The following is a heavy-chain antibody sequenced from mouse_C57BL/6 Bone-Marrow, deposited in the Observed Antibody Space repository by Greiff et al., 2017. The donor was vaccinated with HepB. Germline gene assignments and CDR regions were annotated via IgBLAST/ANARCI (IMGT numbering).Heavy chain of an antibody. V-gene: IGHV5-9-1*02. D-gene: IGHD2-5*01. Sequence: DVMLVESGEGLVKPGGSLKLSCAASGFTFSSYAMSWVRQTPEKRLEWVAYISSGGDYIYYADTVKGRFTISRDNARNTLYLQMSSLKSEDTAMYYCTRDHSNHEGDYWGQGTSVTVSS. CDR1: GFTFSSYA. CDR3: TRDHSNHEGDY. CDR2: ISSGGDYI. J-gene: IGHJ4*01.